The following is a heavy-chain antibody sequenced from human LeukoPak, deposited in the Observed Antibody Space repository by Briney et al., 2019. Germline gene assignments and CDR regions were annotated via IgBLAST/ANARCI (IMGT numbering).Heavy chain of an antibody. Sequence: ASVKVSCRASGYTFTSYGISWVRQAPGQGLEWMGWISAYNGNTNYAQKLQGRVTMTTDTSTSTAYMELRSLSSDDTAVYYRAGEVVGALYFDYWGQGTLVTVSS. J-gene: IGHJ4*02. D-gene: IGHD1-26*01. CDR1: GYTFTSYG. CDR3: AGEVVGALYFDY. CDR2: ISAYNGNT. V-gene: IGHV1-18*01.